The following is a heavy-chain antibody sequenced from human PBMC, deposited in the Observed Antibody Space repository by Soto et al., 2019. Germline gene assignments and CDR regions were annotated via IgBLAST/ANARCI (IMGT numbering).Heavy chain of an antibody. D-gene: IGHD3-22*01. J-gene: IGHJ4*02. V-gene: IGHV3-23*01. Sequence: GGSLRLSCAASGFTFSSYAMSWVRQAPGKGLEWVSAISGSGGSTYYADSVKGRFTISRDNSKNTLYLQMNSLRAEDTAVCYCAKVVGTYYYDSSGYPVLDYWGQGTLVTVS. CDR2: ISGSGGST. CDR1: GFTFSSYA. CDR3: AKVVGTYYYDSSGYPVLDY.